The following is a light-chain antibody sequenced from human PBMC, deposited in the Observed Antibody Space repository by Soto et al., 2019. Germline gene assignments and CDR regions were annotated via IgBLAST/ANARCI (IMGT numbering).Light chain of an antibody. J-gene: IGKJ1*01. Sequence: EIVLTQSPGTLSLSPWERATLSCRASQSVSSYLAWHQQKPGQAPRLLIYDASNRATGIPARFSGSGSGTDFTLTISRLEPEDFAVYYCQQYVSSPWAFGQGTKVDIK. CDR2: DAS. V-gene: IGKV3-20*01. CDR1: QSVSSY. CDR3: QQYVSSPWA.